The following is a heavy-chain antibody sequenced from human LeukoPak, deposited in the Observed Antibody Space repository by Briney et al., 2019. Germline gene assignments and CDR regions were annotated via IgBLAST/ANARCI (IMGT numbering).Heavy chain of an antibody. V-gene: IGHV4-59*01. Sequence: PSETLSLTCTVSVGSISTYYWNWIRQPPGKGLEWIGYIYHSGSTNYNPSLQSRVTISVDTSKNQFSLNLNSVTAADTAVYYCARGGAARLHFQNWGQGTLVTVSS. CDR3: ARGGAARLHFQN. D-gene: IGHD6-6*01. J-gene: IGHJ1*01. CDR2: IYHSGST. CDR1: VGSISTYY.